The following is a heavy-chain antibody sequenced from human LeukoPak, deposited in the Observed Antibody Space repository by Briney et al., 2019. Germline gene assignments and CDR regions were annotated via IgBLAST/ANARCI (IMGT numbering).Heavy chain of an antibody. CDR2: INHSEST. D-gene: IGHD3-22*01. CDR3: ARDYYDSSGSIWVEP. Sequence: AETLSLTCAVYGGSFSGYYWSWIRQPPGKGLEWIGDINHSESTNYNPSLHSRGTISVDSTKNGCSLKMRSGTAVDTAVYVCARDYYDSSGSIWVEPWGARTPVTVSS. V-gene: IGHV4-34*01. CDR1: GGSFSGYY. J-gene: IGHJ5*02.